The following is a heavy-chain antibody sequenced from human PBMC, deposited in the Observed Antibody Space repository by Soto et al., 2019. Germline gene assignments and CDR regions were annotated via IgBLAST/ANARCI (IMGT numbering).Heavy chain of an antibody. J-gene: IGHJ4*02. V-gene: IGHV3-30*09. CDR1: GFTFSSYA. D-gene: IGHD7-27*01. CDR3: ARENWAY. Sequence: QVQLVESGGGVVQPGRSLRLSCAASGFTFSSYAMHWVRQAPGKGLEWVAVISYDGSNKYYADSVKGRFAISRDNSKNTLYLQMNSLRAEDTAVYYCARENWAYWGQGTLVTVSS. CDR2: ISYDGSNK.